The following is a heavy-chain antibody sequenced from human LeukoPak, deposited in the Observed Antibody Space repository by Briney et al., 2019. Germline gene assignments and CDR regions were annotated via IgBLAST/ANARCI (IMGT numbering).Heavy chain of an antibody. V-gene: IGHV4-4*02. CDR2: IYHSGST. CDR3: ARLDRCSGGGCYSGGDYYYYGMDV. J-gene: IGHJ6*02. Sequence: PSETLSLTCAVSGGSISSSHRCTWVRQPPGKGLEWIGEIYHSGSTNYNPSLKSRVTILVDKSKNQFSLKLSSVTAADTAVYYCARLDRCSGGGCYSGGDYYYYGMDVWGRGTTVTVSS. D-gene: IGHD2-15*01. CDR1: GGSISSSHR.